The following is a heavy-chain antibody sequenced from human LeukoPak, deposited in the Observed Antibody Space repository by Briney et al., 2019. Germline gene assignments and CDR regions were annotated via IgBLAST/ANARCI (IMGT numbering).Heavy chain of an antibody. J-gene: IGHJ4*02. D-gene: IGHD2-2*02. CDR3: AREPPDIVVVPAAIGGFDY. CDR2: INHSGST. Sequence: SETLSLTCAVYGGSFSGYYWSWIRQTPGKGLEWIGEINHSGSTNYNPSLKSRVTISVDTSKNQFSLKLSSVTAADTAVYYCAREPPDIVVVPAAIGGFDYWGQGTLVTVSS. V-gene: IGHV4-34*01. CDR1: GGSFSGYY.